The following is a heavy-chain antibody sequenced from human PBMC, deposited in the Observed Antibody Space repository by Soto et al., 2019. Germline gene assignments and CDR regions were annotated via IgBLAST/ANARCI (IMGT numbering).Heavy chain of an antibody. J-gene: IGHJ4*02. D-gene: IGHD2-15*01. Sequence: PGESLKISCKGSGYSFTSYWIGWVRQMPGKGLEWMGIIYPGDSDTRYSPSFQGQVTISADKSISTAYLQWSSLKASDTAMYYCARLRKRYCSGGSCYGSGLDYWGQGTLVTVSS. V-gene: IGHV5-51*01. CDR2: IYPGDSDT. CDR1: GYSFTSYW. CDR3: ARLRKRYCSGGSCYGSGLDY.